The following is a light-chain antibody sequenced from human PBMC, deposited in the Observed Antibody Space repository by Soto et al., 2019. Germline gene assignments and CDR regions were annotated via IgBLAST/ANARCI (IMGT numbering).Light chain of an antibody. CDR1: ESSRTW. CDR3: QQYNNYPRT. CDR2: DAS. Sequence: DIQMTQSPSTLSASIRDRVTITCRASESSRTWLAWYQHKPGKAPKFLIYDASSLESGVPSRFSGSGSGTEFTLTISNLQPDDFATYFCQQYNNYPRTFGQGTKVDIK. J-gene: IGKJ1*01. V-gene: IGKV1-5*01.